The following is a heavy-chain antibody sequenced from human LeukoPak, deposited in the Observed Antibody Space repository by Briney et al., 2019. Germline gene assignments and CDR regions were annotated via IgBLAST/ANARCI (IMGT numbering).Heavy chain of an antibody. V-gene: IGHV1-69*13. CDR3: ARYSGYDWGHYFDY. J-gene: IGHJ4*02. CDR2: IIPIFGTA. CDR1: GDTFSSYA. Sequence: SVKVSCKASGDTFSSYAISWVRQASGQGLEWMGGIIPIFGTANYAQKFQGRVTITADESTSTAYMELSSLRSEDTAVYYCARYSGYDWGHYFDYWGQGTLVTVSS. D-gene: IGHD5-12*01.